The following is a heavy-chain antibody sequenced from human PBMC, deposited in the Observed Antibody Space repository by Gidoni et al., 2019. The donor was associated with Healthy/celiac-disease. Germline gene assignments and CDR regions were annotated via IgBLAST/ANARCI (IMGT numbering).Heavy chain of an antibody. CDR1: GFSLSTSGVG. J-gene: IGHJ6*02. CDR2: IYWDDDK. Sequence: QITLKESGPTLVKPTQTLTLTCTFSGFSLSTSGVGVGWIRQPPGKALEWLALIYWDDDKRYSPSLKSRLTITKDTSKNQVVLTMTNMDPVDTATYYCAHRPGTAMVRYYYGMDVWGQGTTVTVSS. D-gene: IGHD5-18*01. CDR3: AHRPGTAMVRYYYGMDV. V-gene: IGHV2-5*02.